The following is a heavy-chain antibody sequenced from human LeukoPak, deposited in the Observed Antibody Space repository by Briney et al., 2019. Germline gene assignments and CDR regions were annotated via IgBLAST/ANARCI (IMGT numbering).Heavy chain of an antibody. V-gene: IGHV3-7*01. CDR2: IKQDGSEK. Sequence: PGGSLRLSCAASGFTFSSYWMSWVRQAPGKGLEWVANIKQDGSEKYYVDSMKGRFTISRDNAKNSLYLQMNSLRAEDTAVYYCAREGSDYYDQNWYFDLWGRGTLVTVSS. D-gene: IGHD3-22*01. CDR1: GFTFSSYW. J-gene: IGHJ2*01. CDR3: AREGSDYYDQNWYFDL.